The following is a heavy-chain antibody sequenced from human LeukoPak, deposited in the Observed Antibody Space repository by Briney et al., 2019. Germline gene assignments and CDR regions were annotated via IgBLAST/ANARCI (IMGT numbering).Heavy chain of an antibody. V-gene: IGHV1-46*01. CDR2: INPSGGST. D-gene: IGHD4-17*01. Sequence: AASVNVSCKASGYTFTSYYMHWVRQAPGQGLEWMGIINPSGGSTSYAQKFQGRVTMTRDTSTSTVYMELSSLRPEDTAVYYCARGLGIGVTTLPFDIWGQGTMVTVSS. CDR1: GYTFTSYY. CDR3: ARGLGIGVTTLPFDI. J-gene: IGHJ3*02.